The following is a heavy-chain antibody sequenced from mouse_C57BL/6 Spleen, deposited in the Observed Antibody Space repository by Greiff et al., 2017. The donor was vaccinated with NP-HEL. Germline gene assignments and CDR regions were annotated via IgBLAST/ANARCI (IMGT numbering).Heavy chain of an antibody. CDR1: GYSITSGYY. Sequence: EVQLVESGPGLVKPSQSLSLTCSVTGYSITSGYYWNWIRQFPGNKLEWMGYISYDGSNNYNPSLKNRISITRDTSKNQFFLKLNSVTTEDTATYYCAREKAPITTVVARADYAMDYWGQGTSVTVSS. J-gene: IGHJ4*01. D-gene: IGHD1-1*01. V-gene: IGHV3-6*01. CDR3: AREKAPITTVVARADYAMDY. CDR2: ISYDGSN.